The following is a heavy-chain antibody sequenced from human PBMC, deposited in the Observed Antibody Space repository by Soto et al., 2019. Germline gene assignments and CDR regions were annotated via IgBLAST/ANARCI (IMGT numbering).Heavy chain of an antibody. Sequence: QVQLVHSGAEVKKPGASVKVSCKASGYIFTNHYIHWVRQAPGQGLEWMGIINPSGGSTNYLQMFQGRITMTRDTSTSTVYMELSSVRSEDTAVYFCARADYYDSSGFYYDRWGQGTLVTVSS. CDR1: GYIFTNHY. D-gene: IGHD3-22*01. V-gene: IGHV1-46*01. CDR2: INPSGGST. CDR3: ARADYYDSSGFYYDR. J-gene: IGHJ5*02.